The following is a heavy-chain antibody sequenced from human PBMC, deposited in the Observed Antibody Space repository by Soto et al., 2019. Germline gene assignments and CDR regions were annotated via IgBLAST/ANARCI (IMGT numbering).Heavy chain of an antibody. D-gene: IGHD3-10*01. Sequence: QVQLQESGPGLVKPSGTLSLTCAVSGGSISSSNWWSWVRQPPGKGLEWIGEIYHSGSTNYNPSLRRRVTISVDNSKNKFSMKLSSVTAADTAVYYCARGSRQKYYYGSGSYYNSWFDPWGQGTLVTVSS. CDR1: GGSISSSNW. CDR3: ARGSRQKYYYGSGSYYNSWFDP. V-gene: IGHV4-4*02. CDR2: IYHSGST. J-gene: IGHJ5*02.